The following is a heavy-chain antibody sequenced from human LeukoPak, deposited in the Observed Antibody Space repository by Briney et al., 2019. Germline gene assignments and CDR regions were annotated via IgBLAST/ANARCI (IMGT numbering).Heavy chain of an antibody. CDR2: IYTSGSI. Sequence: NPSETLSLTCTVSGGSISSGSYYWSWIRQPAGKGLEWIGRIYTSGSINYNPSLKSRVTISVDTSKNQFSLKLSSVTAADTAVYYCARDRVIAAAGTNWFDPWGQGTLVTVSS. D-gene: IGHD6-13*01. V-gene: IGHV4-61*02. CDR1: GGSISSGSYY. CDR3: ARDRVIAAAGTNWFDP. J-gene: IGHJ5*02.